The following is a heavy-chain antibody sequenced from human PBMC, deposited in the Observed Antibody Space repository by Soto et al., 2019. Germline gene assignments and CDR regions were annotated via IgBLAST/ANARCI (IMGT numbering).Heavy chain of an antibody. Sequence: VPLVESGGGVVQPGGSLRLSCAASGFTFNTYTIHWVRQAPGKGLEWVALISYDGNEKYYADSVKGRFTISRDNSKDTVFLQMNSLRPEDTALYYCARDRVPMVIRSCQFWGQGTLVTVSS. D-gene: IGHD2-8*01. CDR2: ISYDGNEK. CDR1: GFTFNTYT. J-gene: IGHJ4*02. CDR3: ARDRVPMVIRSCQF. V-gene: IGHV3-30-3*01.